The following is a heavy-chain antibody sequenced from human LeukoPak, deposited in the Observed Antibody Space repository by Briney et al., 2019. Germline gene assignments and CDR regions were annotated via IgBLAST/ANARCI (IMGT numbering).Heavy chain of an antibody. CDR3: ARDGYCSGGSCYSAYYYYGMDV. Sequence: GGSLRLSCAASGFTFSSYGMHWVRQAPGKGLEWVAVIWYDGSNKYYADSVKGRFTISRDNSKNTLYLQMNSLRAEDTAVYYCARDGYCSGGSCYSAYYYYGMDVWGQGTTVTVSS. J-gene: IGHJ6*02. CDR2: IWYDGSNK. V-gene: IGHV3-33*01. CDR1: GFTFSSYG. D-gene: IGHD2-15*01.